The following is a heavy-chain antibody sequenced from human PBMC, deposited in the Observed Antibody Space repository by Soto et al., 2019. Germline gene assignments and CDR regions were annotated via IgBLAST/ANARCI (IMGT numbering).Heavy chain of an antibody. CDR2: ISSTSSMI. D-gene: IGHD2-8*02. V-gene: IGHV3-48*01. J-gene: IGHJ6*03. Sequence: EVQLVESGGGLVQPGGSLRLSCAASGFTFSTYSMMWVRQAPGKGLEWVSYISSTSSMIYYADSVKGRFTISRANAKDSLYLQMSSLRAEDTAVYYCARVYCTGGNCYYHYYYMDVWGKGTTATVSS. CDR1: GFTFSTYS. CDR3: ARVYCTGGNCYYHYYYMDV.